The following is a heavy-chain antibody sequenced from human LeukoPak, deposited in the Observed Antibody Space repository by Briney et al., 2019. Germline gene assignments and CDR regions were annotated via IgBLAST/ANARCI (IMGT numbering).Heavy chain of an antibody. CDR3: ARLAWGRLDY. Sequence: SETLSLTCAVYGGSFSGYYWSWIRQPPGKGLEWIGEINHSGSTSYNPSLKSRVTISVDTSKNQFSLKLSSVTAADTAVYYCARLAWGRLDYWGQGTLVTVSS. V-gene: IGHV4-34*01. J-gene: IGHJ4*02. CDR1: GGSFSGYY. CDR2: INHSGST. D-gene: IGHD7-27*01.